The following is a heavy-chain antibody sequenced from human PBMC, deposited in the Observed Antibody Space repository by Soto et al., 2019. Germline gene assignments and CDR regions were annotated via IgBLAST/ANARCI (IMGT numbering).Heavy chain of an antibody. J-gene: IGHJ4*02. Sequence: SETLSLTCTVSNGSLSSNYWSWIRQSPGKGLEWIGNIYYSGSTNYNPSLKSRVTMSVDTSKNQFTLKLSSVTAADTGVYFRATSSMVPVAFFDYWGQGTLVTVSS. D-gene: IGHD3-10*01. CDR2: IYYSGST. CDR1: NGSLSSNY. V-gene: IGHV4-59*01. CDR3: ATSSMVPVAFFDY.